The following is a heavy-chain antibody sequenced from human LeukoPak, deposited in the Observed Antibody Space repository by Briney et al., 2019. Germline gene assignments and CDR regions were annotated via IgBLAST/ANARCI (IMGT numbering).Heavy chain of an antibody. CDR3: ARGAPLLDYYDSSGYPAPFDY. D-gene: IGHD3-22*01. J-gene: IGHJ4*02. CDR2: INPSGGST. Sequence: ASVKVSCKASGYTFTSYYMHWVRQAPGQGLEWMGIINPSGGSTSYAQKFQGRVTMTRDTSTSTVYMGLSSLRSEDTAVYYCARGAPLLDYYDSSGYPAPFDYWGQGTPVTVSS. V-gene: IGHV1-46*01. CDR1: GYTFTSYY.